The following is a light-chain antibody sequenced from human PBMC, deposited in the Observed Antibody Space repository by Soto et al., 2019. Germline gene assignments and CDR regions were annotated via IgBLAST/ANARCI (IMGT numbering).Light chain of an antibody. J-gene: IGKJ2*01. CDR1: QRLLHSNGNNF. V-gene: IGKV2-28*01. CDR3: MQALQTPYT. CDR2: LGS. Sequence: EIVMTQSPPSLTVTPGEPASISCRSSQRLLHSNGNNFLDWYLQKPGQSPQLLIYLGSNRASGVPDRVSGSGAGTDFTLKISRVEAEDVGAYYCMQALQTPYTFGQGTKVDIK.